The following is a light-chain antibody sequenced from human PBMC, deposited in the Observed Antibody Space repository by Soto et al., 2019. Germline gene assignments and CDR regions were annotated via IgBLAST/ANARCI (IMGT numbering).Light chain of an antibody. CDR3: SSYTSSSTYV. CDR2: DVS. CDR1: SSDVGGYNY. Sequence: QSALTQPASVSGSPGQSITISCTGTSSDVGGYNYVSWYQQHPGKAPKLMIYDVSNRPSGVSNRFSGSKSGNTASLTISGVQAEDEADYYCSSYTSSSTYVFRTGTKLTVL. V-gene: IGLV2-14*01. J-gene: IGLJ1*01.